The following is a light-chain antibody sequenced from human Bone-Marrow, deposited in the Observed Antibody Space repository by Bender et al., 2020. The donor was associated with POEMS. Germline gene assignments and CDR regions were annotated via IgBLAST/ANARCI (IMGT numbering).Light chain of an antibody. V-gene: IGLV2-14*03. CDR2: DVS. Sequence: QSALTQPASVSGSPGQSITIACTGTSRDVGGYNYVSWYQQHPGKAPKLMIFDVSNRPPGVSNRFSGSKSGNTASLTISGLQAEDEADYYCSSYTSRGTRVFGGGTKLTVL. J-gene: IGLJ2*01. CDR3: SSYTSRGTRV. CDR1: SRDVGGYNY.